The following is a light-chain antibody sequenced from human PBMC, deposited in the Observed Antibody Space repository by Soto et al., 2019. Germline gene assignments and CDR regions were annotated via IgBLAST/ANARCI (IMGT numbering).Light chain of an antibody. J-gene: IGKJ3*01. CDR2: DAS. V-gene: IGKV1-33*01. CDR3: QQYDEFPFT. CDR1: QDIDKY. Sequence: DIQMTQSPTSLSASVGDRVTITCQASQDIDKYLNWYQQKLGKAPKLLIYDASNLETGVPSRFSGSGSGTDFTFTISSLQPEDFATYYCQQYDEFPFTFGPGTKVDI.